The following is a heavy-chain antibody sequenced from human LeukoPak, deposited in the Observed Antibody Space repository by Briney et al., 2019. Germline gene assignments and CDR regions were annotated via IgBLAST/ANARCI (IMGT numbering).Heavy chain of an antibody. D-gene: IGHD2-2*02. CDR2: INHSGST. Sequence: PSETLSLTCAVYGGSFSGYYWSWTRQPPGKGLEWIGEINHSGSTNYNPSLKSRVTISVDTSKNQFSLKLSSVTAADTAVYYCARGRCSSTSCYTVWFDPWGQGTLVTVSS. V-gene: IGHV4-34*01. CDR1: GGSFSGYY. CDR3: ARGRCSSTSCYTVWFDP. J-gene: IGHJ5*02.